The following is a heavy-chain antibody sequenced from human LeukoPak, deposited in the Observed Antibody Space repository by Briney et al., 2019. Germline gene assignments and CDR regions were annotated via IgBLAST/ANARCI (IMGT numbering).Heavy chain of an antibody. Sequence: SETLSLTCAVYGGSFSGYYRSWIRQPPEKGLEWIGEINHSGSTNYNPSLKSRVTISVDTSKNQFSLKVSSVTAADTAVYYCARDFTQYGSGTYAHWGQGTLVTVSS. V-gene: IGHV4-34*01. CDR2: INHSGST. CDR3: ARDFTQYGSGTYAH. J-gene: IGHJ4*02. CDR1: GGSFSGYY. D-gene: IGHD3-10*01.